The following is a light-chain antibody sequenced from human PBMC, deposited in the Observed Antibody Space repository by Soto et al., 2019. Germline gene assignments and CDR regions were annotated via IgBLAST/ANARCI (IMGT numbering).Light chain of an antibody. J-gene: IGLJ3*02. Sequence: QSVLTQPPSASGTPGQRVTISCSGSSSNIANNYVYWYQHLPGTAPKVLIYKNNQRPSGVPDRFFGSKSGTSASLAISGLRSENEADYYCAAWDDTLSGWVFGGGTKVTVL. CDR3: AAWDDTLSGWV. CDR2: KNN. CDR1: SSNIANNY. V-gene: IGLV1-47*01.